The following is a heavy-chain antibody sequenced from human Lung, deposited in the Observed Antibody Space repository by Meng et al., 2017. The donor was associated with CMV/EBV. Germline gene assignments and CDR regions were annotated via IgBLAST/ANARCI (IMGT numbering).Heavy chain of an antibody. CDR1: GAYIVGDGYY. CDR2: IYSSGRT. J-gene: IGHJ4*02. CDR3: AGPYGYFSQ. D-gene: IGHD2-2*03. Sequence: SLNCTVSGAYIVGDGYYCNWIRQHPAKGLEWIGFIYSSGRTYYNPSLESRIFMSIDTSKNQFSLKLSSVTAADTAVYYCAGPYGYFSQWGQGTLVTVSS. V-gene: IGHV4-31*03.